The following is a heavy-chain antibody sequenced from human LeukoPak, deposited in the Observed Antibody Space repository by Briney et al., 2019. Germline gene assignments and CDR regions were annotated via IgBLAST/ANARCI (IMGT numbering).Heavy chain of an antibody. CDR1: GGSISSYY. Sequence: SETLSLTCTVSGGSISSYYWGWIRQPPGKGLEWIGSIYYSGSTYNNPSLKSRVTISVDTTKNQFSLKLTSVTAADTAVYYCASSPSGYWWNFDCWGQGTLVTVSS. CDR3: ASSPSGYWWNFDC. V-gene: IGHV4-39*01. CDR2: IYYSGST. D-gene: IGHD3-22*01. J-gene: IGHJ4*02.